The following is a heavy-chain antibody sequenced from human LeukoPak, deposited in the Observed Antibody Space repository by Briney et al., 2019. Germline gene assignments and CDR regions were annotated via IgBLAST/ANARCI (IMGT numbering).Heavy chain of an antibody. V-gene: IGHV4-34*01. D-gene: IGHD2-2*01. CDR3: ARSVSKIKDYYYYYGMGV. CDR2: INHSGST. Sequence: SETLSLTCAVYGGSFSGYYWSWIRQPPGKGLEWIGEINHSGSTNYNPSLKSRVTISVDTSKNQFSLKLSSVTAADTAVYYCARSVSKIKDYYYYYGMGVWGQGTTVTVSS. CDR1: GGSFSGYY. J-gene: IGHJ6*02.